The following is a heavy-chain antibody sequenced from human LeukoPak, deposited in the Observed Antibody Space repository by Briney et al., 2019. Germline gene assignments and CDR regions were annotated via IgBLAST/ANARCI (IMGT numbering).Heavy chain of an antibody. Sequence: GASVTVSCTASGYTFTGYYMHWVRQAPGQGLEWMGWINPNNGGTNYAQKFQGRVTMTRDTSISTAYMELTRLRSDDTAVCYCARTAMVRRYDAFDIWGQGTMVTVSS. J-gene: IGHJ3*02. V-gene: IGHV1-2*02. CDR3: ARTAMVRRYDAFDI. D-gene: IGHD5-18*01. CDR2: INPNNGGT. CDR1: GYTFTGYY.